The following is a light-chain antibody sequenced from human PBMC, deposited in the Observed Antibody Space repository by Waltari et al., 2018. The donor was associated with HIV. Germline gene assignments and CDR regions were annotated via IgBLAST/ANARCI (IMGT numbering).Light chain of an antibody. CDR2: EVN. V-gene: IGLV2-8*01. CDR1: SRTVGGSNH. J-gene: IGLJ1*01. Sequence: QSALTQPPSASGSLGQSVPISCTGTSRTVGGSNHVSWYQLHPGKGPKLMIFEVNKRPSGVPDRFSGSKSGNTASLTVSGLQAEDEADYYCSSYAGSDNFVFGTGTKVAVL. CDR3: SSYAGSDNFV.